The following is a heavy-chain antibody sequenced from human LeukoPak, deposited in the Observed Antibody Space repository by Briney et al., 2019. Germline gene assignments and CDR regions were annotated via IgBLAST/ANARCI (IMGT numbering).Heavy chain of an antibody. CDR2: ISSSGSTI. Sequence: PGGSLRLSCAASGFTVSSNEMSWVRQAPGKGLEWVSYISSSGSTIYYADSVKGRFTISRDNAKNSLYLQMNSLRAEDTAVYYCARVIAAAGIVRWFDPWGQGTLVTVSS. CDR3: ARVIAAAGIVRWFDP. D-gene: IGHD6-13*01. V-gene: IGHV3-11*01. J-gene: IGHJ5*02. CDR1: GFTVSSNE.